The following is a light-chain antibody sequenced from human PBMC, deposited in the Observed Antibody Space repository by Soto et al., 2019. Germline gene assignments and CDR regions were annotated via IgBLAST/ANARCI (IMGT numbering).Light chain of an antibody. CDR3: QHCNDYSWT. V-gene: IGKV1-5*03. J-gene: IGKJ1*01. CDR2: KTS. CDR1: QSLTMW. Sequence: DIHMTQSPSTLSASVGARVTITCRASQSLTMWLAWYQQKPGKAPNLLIYKTSSLESGVPSRCSASGSGTEFTLTISSLQPDDFATYDGQHCNDYSWTFGKGNKVDVK.